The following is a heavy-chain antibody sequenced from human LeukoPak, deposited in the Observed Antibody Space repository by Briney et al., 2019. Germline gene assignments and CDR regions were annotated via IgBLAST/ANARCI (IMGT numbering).Heavy chain of an antibody. D-gene: IGHD5-18*01. Sequence: GGSLRLSCAASGFTFSDYYMSWIRQAPGKGLEWVSYISGSGSTIYYADSVKGRFTISRDNAKNSLYLQMNSLRAEDTAVYYCARDDVDTAMVEFDYWGQGTLVTVSS. CDR1: GFTFSDYY. CDR3: ARDDVDTAMVEFDY. J-gene: IGHJ4*02. V-gene: IGHV3-11*01. CDR2: ISGSGSTI.